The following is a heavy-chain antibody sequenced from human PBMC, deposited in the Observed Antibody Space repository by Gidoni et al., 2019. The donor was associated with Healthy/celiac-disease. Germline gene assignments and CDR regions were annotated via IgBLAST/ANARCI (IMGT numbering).Heavy chain of an antibody. J-gene: IGHJ4*02. CDR1: VFTFDDYA. V-gene: IGHV3-9*01. Sequence: EVQLVESGGGLVQPGRSLRLSCAASVFTFDDYAMHWVRQAPGKGLEWVSGISWNSGSIGYADSVKGRFTISRDNAKNSLYLQMNSLRAEDTALYYCAKVDRRIAAAGYFDYWGQGTLVTVSS. CDR2: ISWNSGSI. CDR3: AKVDRRIAAAGYFDY. D-gene: IGHD6-13*01.